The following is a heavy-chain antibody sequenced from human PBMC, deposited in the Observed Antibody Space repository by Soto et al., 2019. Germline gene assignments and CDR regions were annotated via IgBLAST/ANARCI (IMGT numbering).Heavy chain of an antibody. CDR1: GYSITNHG. V-gene: IGHV3-33*01. CDR3: ARMARLQNNNYFFFYWDV. D-gene: IGHD4-4*01. Sequence: GGSLRLSCAASGYSITNHGMHWVRQAPGKGLEWVALIWAHGTEQYYADSVKGRFTISRDNAENSLYLQMHSLRDEDTAIYFCARMARLQNNNYFFFYWDVWEKGKTAPVS. CDR2: IWAHGTEQ. J-gene: IGHJ6*03.